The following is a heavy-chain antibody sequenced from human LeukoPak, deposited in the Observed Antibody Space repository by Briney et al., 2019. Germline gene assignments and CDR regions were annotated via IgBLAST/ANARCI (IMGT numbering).Heavy chain of an antibody. CDR1: GFTFSSYW. CDR3: AKEGAYPIVTYDS. V-gene: IGHV3-7*01. D-gene: IGHD4-11*01. J-gene: IGHJ5*01. Sequence: GGSLRVSCASSGFTFSSYWMNWVRQAPGKGLDGVANIKQDGSEKYYVDSVKGRFTISRDNAKNSLYLQMNSLRAEDTAVYYCAKEGAYPIVTYDSWGQGTLVTVSS. CDR2: IKQDGSEK.